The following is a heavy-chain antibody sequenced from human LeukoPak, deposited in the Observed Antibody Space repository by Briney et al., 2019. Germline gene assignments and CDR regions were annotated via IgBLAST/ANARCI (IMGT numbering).Heavy chain of an antibody. D-gene: IGHD3-22*01. V-gene: IGHV4-59*01. CDR2: IYYSGST. Sequence: PSETLSLTCTVSGVSISSYYWSWIRQPPGKGLEWIGYIYYSGSTNYNPSLKSRVTISVDTSKNQFSLKLSSVTAADTAVYYCARCDSSDYYEFDYWGQGTLVTVSS. CDR1: GVSISSYY. CDR3: ARCDSSDYYEFDY. J-gene: IGHJ4*02.